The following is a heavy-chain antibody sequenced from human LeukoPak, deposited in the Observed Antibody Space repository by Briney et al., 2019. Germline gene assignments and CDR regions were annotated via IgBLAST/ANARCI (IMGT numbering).Heavy chain of an antibody. V-gene: IGHV3-7*01. CDR2: IKNDGSDK. CDR3: ADLGYTD. Sequence: GGSLRLSCEASGFSFSSSWMTWVRQAPGEGLEWVATIKNDGSDKYYVDSVKGRFTLSRDNAKSSLYLQMNSLRVEDTAVYYCADLGYTDGGQGTLVTVSS. D-gene: IGHD2-15*01. J-gene: IGHJ4*02. CDR1: GFSFSSSW.